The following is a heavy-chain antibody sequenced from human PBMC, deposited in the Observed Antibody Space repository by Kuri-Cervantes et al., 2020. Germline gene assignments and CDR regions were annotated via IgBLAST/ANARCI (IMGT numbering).Heavy chain of an antibody. D-gene: IGHD3-22*01. CDR1: GYTFTSYG. CDR3: AKLPLEYYDSSGYYYFDY. Sequence: ASVKVSCKASGYTFTSYGISWVRQAPGQGLEWMGWISAYNGNTNYAQKLQGRVTMTTDTSTSTAYMELRSLRSDDTAVYYCAKLPLEYYDSSGYYYFDYWGQGTLVTVSS. J-gene: IGHJ4*02. CDR2: ISAYNGNT. V-gene: IGHV1-18*01.